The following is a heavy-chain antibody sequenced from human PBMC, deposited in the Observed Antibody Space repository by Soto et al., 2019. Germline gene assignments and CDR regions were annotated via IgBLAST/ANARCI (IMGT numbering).Heavy chain of an antibody. Sequence: PGGSLRLCCVASGFTFSSYSMVWVRQAPGKGLEWVSYIFVSSTIIYYADSVKGRFTVSRDNSKSTLYLQMISLRVEDTAVYYCAKGFDSSRSFFDYWGQGALVTVSS. CDR3: AKGFDSSRSFFDY. CDR2: IFVSSTII. CDR1: GFTFSSYS. D-gene: IGHD6-13*01. J-gene: IGHJ4*02. V-gene: IGHV3-48*01.